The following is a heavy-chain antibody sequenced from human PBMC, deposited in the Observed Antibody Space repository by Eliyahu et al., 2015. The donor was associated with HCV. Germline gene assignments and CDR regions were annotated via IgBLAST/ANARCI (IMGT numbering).Heavy chain of an antibody. J-gene: IGHJ4*02. D-gene: IGHD6-19*01. V-gene: IGHV3-30*18. Sequence: QVQLVESGGGXVQPGRSLRLSCAASGFTFXXXGXHWVRQVPGKGLEWVAVISFDGSNRYYADSVKGRFTISRDNSKNTLYLQMNSLRPEDTAVYYCAKDPIPTGYSSGWYEGGDYWGQGTLVTVSS. CDR1: GFTFXXXG. CDR2: ISFDGSNR. CDR3: AKDPIPTGYSSGWYEGGDY.